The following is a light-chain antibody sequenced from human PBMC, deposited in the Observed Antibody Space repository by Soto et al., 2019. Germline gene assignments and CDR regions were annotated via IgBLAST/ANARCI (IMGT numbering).Light chain of an antibody. J-gene: IGLJ2*01. CDR1: SSTIGAGYD. V-gene: IGLV1-40*01. Sequence: QSALTQPPSVSGAPGQRITISCTGTSSTIGAGYDVHWYQQLPGTAPKLLIYQNSNRPSGVPDRFSASRSGTSASLAITGLQADDEADYYCQSYDSNLNGHVVFGGGTQLTVL. CDR2: QNS. CDR3: QSYDSNLNGHVV.